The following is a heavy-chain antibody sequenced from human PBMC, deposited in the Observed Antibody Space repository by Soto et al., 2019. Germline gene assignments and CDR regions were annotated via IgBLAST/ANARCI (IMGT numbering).Heavy chain of an antibody. CDR3: ARVRSGYDPEAQYYFDY. J-gene: IGHJ4*02. CDR2: IYYSGST. V-gene: IGHV4-31*03. D-gene: IGHD5-12*01. Sequence: PSETLSLTCTVSGGSISSGGYYWSWIRQHPGKGLEWIGYIYYSGSTYYNPSLKSRVTISVDTSKNQFSLKLSSVTAADTAVYYCARVRSGYDPEAQYYFDYWGQGTLVTVSS. CDR1: GGSISSGGYY.